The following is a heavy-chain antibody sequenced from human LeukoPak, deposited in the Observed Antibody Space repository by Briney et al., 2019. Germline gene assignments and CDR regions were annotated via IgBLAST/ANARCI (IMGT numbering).Heavy chain of an antibody. J-gene: IGHJ4*02. Sequence: PSETLSLTCAVYGGSFSGYYWSWIRQPPGKGLEWIGEINHSGSTNYNPSLKSRVTISVDTSKNQFSLKLSSVTAADTAVYYCASYYGDYSPEGFDYWGQGTLVAVSS. V-gene: IGHV4-34*01. CDR2: INHSGST. CDR3: ASYYGDYSPEGFDY. CDR1: GGSFSGYY. D-gene: IGHD4-17*01.